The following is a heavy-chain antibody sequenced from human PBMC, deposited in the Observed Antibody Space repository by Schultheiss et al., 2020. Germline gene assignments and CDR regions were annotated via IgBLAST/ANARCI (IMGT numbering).Heavy chain of an antibody. D-gene: IGHD1-26*01. CDR1: GFTFSSYA. CDR3: AREGSGIVGATEGYYGMDV. Sequence: EGSLRLSCAASGFTFSSYAMSWVRQAPGKGLEWVSAISGSGGSTYYADSVKGRFTISRDNSKNTLYLQMNSLRAEDTAVYYCAREGSGIVGATEGYYGMDVWGQGTTVTFSS. V-gene: IGHV3-23*01. CDR2: ISGSGGST. J-gene: IGHJ6*02.